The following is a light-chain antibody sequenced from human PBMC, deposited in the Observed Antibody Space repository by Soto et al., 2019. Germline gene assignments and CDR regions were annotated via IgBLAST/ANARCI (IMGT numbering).Light chain of an antibody. J-gene: IGKJ1*01. CDR2: SAS. V-gene: IGKV3-15*01. CDR3: QQYNNWPWT. CDR1: QSVSSN. Sequence: EIVMTQSPATLSVSPGERATLSCRASQSVSSNLAWYQQKPGQAPRLLIYSASTRATGIPARFSGSGSGTESNITTRSLQSQDCALYYCQQYNNWPWTFGQGTKVDIK.